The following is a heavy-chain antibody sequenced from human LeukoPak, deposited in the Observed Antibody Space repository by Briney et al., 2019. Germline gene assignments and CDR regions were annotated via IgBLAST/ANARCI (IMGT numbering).Heavy chain of an antibody. V-gene: IGHV4-31*03. CDR1: GGSISSGGYY. CDR3: AREDPGITMVRGGSFDY. J-gene: IGHJ4*02. Sequence: SSQTLSLTCTVSGGSISSGGYYWSWIRQHPGKGLEWIGPIYYSGSTYYNPSLKSRLTISVDTSENQFSLKLSSVTAADTAVYYCAREDPGITMVRGGSFDYWGQGTLVTVSS. CDR2: IYYSGST. D-gene: IGHD3-10*01.